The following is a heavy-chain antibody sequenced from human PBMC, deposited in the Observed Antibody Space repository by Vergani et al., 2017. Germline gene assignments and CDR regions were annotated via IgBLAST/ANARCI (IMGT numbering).Heavy chain of an antibody. Sequence: QVQLQESGPGLVKPSQTLSLTCTVSGGSISSGGYYWSWIRQHPGKGLEWIGYIYYSGSTYYNPSLKSRVTISVDTSKNQFYLKLSSVTAADTAVYYCARTYYYDSSGYPNYYYGMDVWGQGTTVTVSS. CDR3: ARTYYYDSSGYPNYYYGMDV. J-gene: IGHJ6*02. V-gene: IGHV4-31*03. CDR1: GGSISSGGYY. D-gene: IGHD3-22*01. CDR2: IYYSGST.